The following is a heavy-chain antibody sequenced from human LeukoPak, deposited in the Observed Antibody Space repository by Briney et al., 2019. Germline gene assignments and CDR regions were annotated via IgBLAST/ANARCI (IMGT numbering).Heavy chain of an antibody. CDR1: GGSISSYY. CDR3: ARHGPQVAGTDV. V-gene: IGHV4-59*01. J-gene: IGHJ6*04. CDR2: IYYSGST. Sequence: SETLSLTRPVSGGSISSYYWSWIRQPPGKGLEWIGYIYYSGSTNYNPSLKSRVTISVDTSKNQFSLKLSSVTAADTAVYYCARHGPQVAGTDVWGKGTTVTVSS. D-gene: IGHD6-19*01.